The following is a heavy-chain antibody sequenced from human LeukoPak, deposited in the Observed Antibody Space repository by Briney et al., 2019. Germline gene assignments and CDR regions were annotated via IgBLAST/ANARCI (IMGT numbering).Heavy chain of an antibody. J-gene: IGHJ4*02. Sequence: PSETLSLTCTVSGGSISSSSFYWVWIRQPPGKGLEWIGSISYSGSTFYNPSLASRVTISVDTSKNQFSLKLSSVTAADTAVYYCARGGGFGKLGFNYWGQGTLVTVSS. CDR3: ARGGGFGKLGFNY. D-gene: IGHD3-16*01. CDR1: GGSISSSSFY. V-gene: IGHV4-39*07. CDR2: ISYSGST.